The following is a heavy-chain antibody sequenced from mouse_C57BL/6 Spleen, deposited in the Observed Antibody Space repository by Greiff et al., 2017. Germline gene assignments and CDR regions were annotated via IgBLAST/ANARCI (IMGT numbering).Heavy chain of an antibody. CDR3: ARRDSSDAMDY. D-gene: IGHD1-1*01. V-gene: IGHV1-55*01. Sequence: QVQLQQPGAELVKPGASVKMSCKASGYTFTSYWITWVKQRPGQGLAWIGDIYPGSGSTNYNEKFKSKATLTVDTSSSTAYMQLSSLTSEDSAVYYCARRDSSDAMDYWGQGTSVTVSS. CDR2: IYPGSGST. CDR1: GYTFTSYW. J-gene: IGHJ4*01.